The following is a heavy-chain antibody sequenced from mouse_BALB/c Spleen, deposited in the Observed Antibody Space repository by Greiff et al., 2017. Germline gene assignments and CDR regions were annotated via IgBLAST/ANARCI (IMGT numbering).Heavy chain of an antibody. CDR3: ARNYRYWYFDV. CDR1: GFNIKDTD. CDR2: IDPANGNT. D-gene: IGHD1-1*02. V-gene: IGHV14-3*02. J-gene: IGHJ1*01. Sequence: VHLKQSGAELVKPGASVKLSCTASGFNIKDTDMHWVKQRPEQGLEWIGRIDPANGNTKYAPKFQGKATITTDTSSNTAYLQISSLTSEDTAVYDCARNYRYWYFDVWGAGTTVTVSS.